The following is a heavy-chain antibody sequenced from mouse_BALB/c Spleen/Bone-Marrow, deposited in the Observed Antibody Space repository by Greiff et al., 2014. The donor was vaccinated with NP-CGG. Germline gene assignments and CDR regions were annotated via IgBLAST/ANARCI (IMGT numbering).Heavy chain of an antibody. Sequence: EVQLVESGGDLVKPGGSLKLSCAASGFTFSSYGMSWVRQTPDKRLEWVATISSGGSYTYYPDSVKGRFTISRDNAKNTLYLQRSSLKSEDTAMYYCARQTYYDYDGYFDYWGQGTTLTVSS. CDR1: GFTFSSYG. CDR3: ARQTYYDYDGYFDY. CDR2: ISSGGSYT. V-gene: IGHV5-6*01. J-gene: IGHJ2*01. D-gene: IGHD2-4*01.